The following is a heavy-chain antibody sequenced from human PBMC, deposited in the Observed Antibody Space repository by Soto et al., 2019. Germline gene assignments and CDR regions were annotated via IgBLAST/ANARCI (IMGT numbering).Heavy chain of an antibody. CDR3: VKFFYGDFEGMDV. CDR2: ISGTGGST. CDR1: GFTFNNYT. J-gene: IGHJ6*02. D-gene: IGHD4-17*01. Sequence: GGSLRLSCAASGFTFNNYTMNWVRQAPGKGLEWVATISGTGGSTYYADSVKGRFTISRDNSKNTLYLQMSSLRAEDTDVYYCVKFFYGDFEGMDVWGQGTTVTVSS. V-gene: IGHV3-23*01.